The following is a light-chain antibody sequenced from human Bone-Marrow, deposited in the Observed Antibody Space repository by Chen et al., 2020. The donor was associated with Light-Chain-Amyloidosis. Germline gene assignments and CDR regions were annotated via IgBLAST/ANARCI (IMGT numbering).Light chain of an antibody. CDR3: QQRSNWPPRGT. J-gene: IGKJ2*01. CDR2: DAS. CDR1: QSLSSY. Sequence: EIVLTQSPATLSLSPGERATLSCRASQSLSSYLAWYQQKPGQAPRLLIYDASNRATGIPARFSGSGSGTDFTLTISSLEPEDFAVYYCQQRSNWPPRGTFGQGTKLEIK. V-gene: IGKV3-11*01.